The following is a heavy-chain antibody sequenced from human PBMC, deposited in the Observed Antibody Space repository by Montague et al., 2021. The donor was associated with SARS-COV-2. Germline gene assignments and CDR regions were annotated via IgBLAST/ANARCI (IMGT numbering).Heavy chain of an antibody. D-gene: IGHD3-22*01. Sequence: TLSLTCTVSGGSISSSSYYWSWIRQHPGKGLEWIGYIYYSGXTXYXXXXKXRVTISVDTSKNQFSLKLSSVTAADTAVYYCARAHITMIVVVDAFDIWGQGTMVTVSS. V-gene: IGHV4-31*03. CDR1: GGSISSSSYY. CDR3: ARAHITMIVVVDAFDI. CDR2: IYYSGXT. J-gene: IGHJ3*02.